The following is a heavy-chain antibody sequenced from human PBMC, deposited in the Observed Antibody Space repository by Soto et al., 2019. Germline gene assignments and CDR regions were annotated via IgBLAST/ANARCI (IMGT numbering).Heavy chain of an antibody. CDR2: IWYDGSNK. CDR3: AREGIPDRRDGDYVFLGYYYYAMDV. V-gene: IGHV3-33*01. Sequence: QVQLVESGGGVVQPGRSLRLSCAASGFTFSRYGMHWVRQAPGKGLEWVAVIWYDGSNKYYADSVKGRFTISRDNSKNTLYLQLNSLRAEDTAVYYCAREGIPDRRDGDYVFLGYYYYAMDVWCQGSTVTVSS. D-gene: IGHD4-17*01. J-gene: IGHJ6*02. CDR1: GFTFSRYG.